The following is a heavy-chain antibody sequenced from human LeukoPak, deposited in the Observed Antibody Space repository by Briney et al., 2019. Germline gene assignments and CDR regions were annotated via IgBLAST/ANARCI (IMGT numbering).Heavy chain of an antibody. CDR3: ARDLRRVRGVMGY. CDR1: GGSISSGDYY. D-gene: IGHD3-10*01. CDR2: IYYSGST. J-gene: IGHJ4*02. Sequence: SETLSLTCTVSGGSISSGDYYWSWIRQPPGKGLEWIGYIYYSGSTYYNPSLKSRVTISVDTSKNQFSLKLSSVTAADTAVYYCARDLRRVRGVMGYWGQGTLVTVSS. V-gene: IGHV4-30-4*08.